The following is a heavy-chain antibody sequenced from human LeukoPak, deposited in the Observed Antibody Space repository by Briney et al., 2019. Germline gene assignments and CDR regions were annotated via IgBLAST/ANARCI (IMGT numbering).Heavy chain of an antibody. D-gene: IGHD5-18*01. J-gene: IGHJ4*02. CDR2: ISYDGSNK. Sequence: PGGSLRLSCAASGFTFSSYAMHWVRQAPGKGLEWVAVISYDGSNKYYADSVKGRFTISRDNSKNTLYLQMNSLRAEDTAVYYCASLDVGTAMVPSYYFDYWGQGTLVTVSS. V-gene: IGHV3-30*14. CDR3: ASLDVGTAMVPSYYFDY. CDR1: GFTFSSYA.